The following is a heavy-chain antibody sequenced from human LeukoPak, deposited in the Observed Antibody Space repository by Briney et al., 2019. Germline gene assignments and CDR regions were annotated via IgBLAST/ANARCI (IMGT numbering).Heavy chain of an antibody. V-gene: IGHV4-4*07. J-gene: IGHJ5*02. Sequence: SETLSLTCTVSGGSISSYYWIWIRQPAGKGLEWIGRIYTSGSTNYNPSLKSRVIMSVDTSRNQFSLKLSSVTAADTAVYYCARGGERYDFWSGYYKDWFDPWGQGTLVTVSS. D-gene: IGHD3-3*01. CDR2: IYTSGST. CDR1: GGSISSYY. CDR3: ARGGERYDFWSGYYKDWFDP.